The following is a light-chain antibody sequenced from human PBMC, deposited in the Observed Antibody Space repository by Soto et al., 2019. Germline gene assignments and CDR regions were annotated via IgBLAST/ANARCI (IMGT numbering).Light chain of an antibody. Sequence: DIQMTQSPSTLSGSVGDRVTITCRASQSISSWLAWYQQKPGKAPKLLIYTASSLESGVPSRFSGSGSGTEITLTISSLQPDDFATYYCQQYNSYLYTFGQGTKV. CDR2: TAS. CDR3: QQYNSYLYT. CDR1: QSISSW. V-gene: IGKV1-5*03. J-gene: IGKJ2*01.